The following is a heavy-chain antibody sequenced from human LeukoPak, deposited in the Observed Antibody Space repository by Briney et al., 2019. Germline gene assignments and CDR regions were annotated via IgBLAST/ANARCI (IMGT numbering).Heavy chain of an antibody. CDR1: GYTFTSSG. CDR2: ISAYNGNT. CDR3: ARDGDWNDLGDFDY. V-gene: IGHV1-18*01. Sequence: ASVKVSCKASGYTFTSSGISWVRQAPGQGLEWMGWISAYNGNTNYAQKLQGRVTMTTDTSTSTAYMELRSLRSDDTAVYYCARDGDWNDLGDFDYWGQGTLVTVSS. D-gene: IGHD1-1*01. J-gene: IGHJ4*02.